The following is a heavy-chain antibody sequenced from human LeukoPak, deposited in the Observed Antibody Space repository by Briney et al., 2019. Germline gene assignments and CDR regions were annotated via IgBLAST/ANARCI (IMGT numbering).Heavy chain of an antibody. CDR3: AKADGYSYGRYYFDY. CDR2: IIASGGST. CDR1: GFTFSSYA. V-gene: IGHV3-23*01. Sequence: GGSRGLSCAASGFTFSSYAMNWVRQAPGKGLEWVSGIIASGGSTYYADSVKGRFTISRDNSKNTLYLQMNSLRAVDTAVYYCAKADGYSYGRYYFDYWGQGTLVTVSS. D-gene: IGHD5-18*01. J-gene: IGHJ4*02.